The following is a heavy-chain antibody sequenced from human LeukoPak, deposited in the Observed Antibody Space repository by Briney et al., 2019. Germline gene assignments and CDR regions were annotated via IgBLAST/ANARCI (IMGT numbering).Heavy chain of an antibody. CDR3: ARGVVPAAIAVRPYDI. CDR2: IIPIFGTA. V-gene: IGHV1-69*13. Sequence: SVKASCKASGGTFSSYAISWVRQAPGQGLEWMGGIIPIFGTANYAQKFQGRVTITADESTSTAYMELSSLRSEDTAVYYCARGVVPAAIAVRPYDIWGQGTMVTVSS. D-gene: IGHD2-2*02. J-gene: IGHJ3*02. CDR1: GGTFSSYA.